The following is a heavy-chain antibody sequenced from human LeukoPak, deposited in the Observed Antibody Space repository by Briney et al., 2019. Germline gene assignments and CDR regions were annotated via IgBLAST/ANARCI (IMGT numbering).Heavy chain of an antibody. V-gene: IGHV3-21*01. D-gene: IGHD3-10*01. CDR3: ARAKGVYGSGSSFDY. CDR1: GFTFSSYS. Sequence: GGSLRLSCAASGFTFSSYSMNWVRQAPGKGLEWVSSISSSSSYIYYADSVKGRFTISRDNAKNSLYLQMNSLRAEDTAVYYCARAKGVYGSGSSFDYWGQGTLVTVSS. J-gene: IGHJ4*02. CDR2: ISSSSSYI.